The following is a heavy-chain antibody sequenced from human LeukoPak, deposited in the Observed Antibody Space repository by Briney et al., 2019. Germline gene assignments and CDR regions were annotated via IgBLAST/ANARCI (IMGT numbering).Heavy chain of an antibody. CDR3: ARVTDCGGDCYDY. CDR2: IIPIFGTA. Sequence: ASVKVSCKASGGTFSSYAISWVRQAPGQGLEWMGGIIPIFGTANYAQKFQGRVTITGDESTSTAYMELSSLRSEDTAVYYCARVTDCGGDCYDYWGQGTLVTVSS. J-gene: IGHJ4*02. CDR1: GGTFSSYA. D-gene: IGHD2-21*01. V-gene: IGHV1-69*01.